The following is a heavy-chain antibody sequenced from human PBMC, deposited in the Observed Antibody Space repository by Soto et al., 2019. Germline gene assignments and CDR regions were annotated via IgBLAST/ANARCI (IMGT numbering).Heavy chain of an antibody. J-gene: IGHJ4*02. CDR3: AHRRGYDILTGINFDF. D-gene: IGHD3-9*01. V-gene: IGHV2-5*02. CDR1: GFSLSTDGVG. CDR2: IYWDDDK. Sequence: QITLKESGPTLVKPAQTLTLTCTFSGFSLSTDGVGVGWIRQPPGKALEWLALIYWDDDKRYSPSLKNRLTITQDTSKNQVVLTLTNMDPVDTATYYCAHRRGYDILTGINFDFWGQGILVTVSS.